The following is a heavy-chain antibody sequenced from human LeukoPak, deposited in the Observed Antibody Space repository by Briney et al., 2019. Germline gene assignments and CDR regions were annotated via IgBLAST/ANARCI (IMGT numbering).Heavy chain of an antibody. D-gene: IGHD3-10*01. CDR2: ISYDGSDK. J-gene: IGHJ4*02. CDR1: GFIFSSYA. CDR3: ASSLSQGSYYVTDY. Sequence: GGSLRLSCAASGFIFSSYAMHWVRQAPGKGLEWVAVISYDGSDKYYADSVKGRFTISRDNSKNTLYLQMNSLRAEDTAVYYCASSLSQGSYYVTDYWGQGTLVTVSS. V-gene: IGHV3-30*04.